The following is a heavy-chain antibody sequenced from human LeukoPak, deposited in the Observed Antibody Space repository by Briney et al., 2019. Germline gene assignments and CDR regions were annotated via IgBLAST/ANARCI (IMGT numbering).Heavy chain of an antibody. V-gene: IGHV1-46*01. J-gene: IGHJ4*02. CDR2: INPSGDPT. CDR3: ARGFGGPLDY. D-gene: IGHD3-10*01. Sequence: ASVKVSCKASGYTFTSYYMHWVRQAPGQGLEWVGIINPSGDPTTYAQKFQGRVTMTTDTSTTTAYMELRRLRSDDTAVYYCARGFGGPLDYWGQGTLVTVSS. CDR1: GYTFTSYY.